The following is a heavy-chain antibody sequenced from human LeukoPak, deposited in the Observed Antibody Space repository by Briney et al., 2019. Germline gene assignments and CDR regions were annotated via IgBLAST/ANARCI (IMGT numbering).Heavy chain of an antibody. CDR3: AREKYSSGWYDY. CDR2: ISSSGSTI. CDR1: GFPFSDCY. Sequence: PGGSLRLSCASSGFPFSDCYMSSIRQAPGKGLEWASYISSSGSTIYYADSVKGRFTISRDNAKNSLYLRMNSLRAEDTAVYYCAREKYSSGWYDYWGQGTLVTVSS. J-gene: IGHJ4*02. V-gene: IGHV3-11*01. D-gene: IGHD6-19*01.